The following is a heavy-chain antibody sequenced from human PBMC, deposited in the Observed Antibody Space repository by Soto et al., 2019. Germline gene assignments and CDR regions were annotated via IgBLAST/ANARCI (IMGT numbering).Heavy chain of an antibody. CDR3: AKSGAKLEVDIVATIRLHYYYYYGMDV. V-gene: IGHV3-23*01. Sequence: LRLSCAASGFTFSSYAMSWVRQAPGKGLEWVSAISGSGGSTYYADSVKGRFTISRDNSKNTLYLQMNSLRAEDTAVYYCAKSGAKLEVDIVATIRLHYYYYYGMDVWGQGTTVTVSS. CDR2: ISGSGGST. D-gene: IGHD5-12*01. J-gene: IGHJ6*02. CDR1: GFTFSSYA.